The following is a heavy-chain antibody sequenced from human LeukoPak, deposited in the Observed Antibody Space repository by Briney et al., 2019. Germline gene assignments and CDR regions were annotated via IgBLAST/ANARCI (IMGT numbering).Heavy chain of an antibody. D-gene: IGHD6-13*01. J-gene: IGHJ4*02. Sequence: GGSLRPSCAASGFTFSSYWMHWVRQAPGKGLVWVSRISVDGSSTNYADSVRGRFTISRDNAKNTLYLQMNSPRAEDTAVYYCARVTDSSSWVIAYWGQGTLVTVSS. V-gene: IGHV3-74*01. CDR2: ISVDGSST. CDR3: ARVTDSSSWVIAY. CDR1: GFTFSSYW.